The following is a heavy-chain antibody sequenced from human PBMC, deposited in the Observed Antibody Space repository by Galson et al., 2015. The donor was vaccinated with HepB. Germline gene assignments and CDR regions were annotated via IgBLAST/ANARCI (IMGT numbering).Heavy chain of an antibody. CDR2: IWKDGSNK. V-gene: IGHV3-33*01. Sequence: SLRLSCAASGFTFSSYGMHWVRQAPGKGLEWVAGIWKDGSNKYYADSVKGRFTISRDNSKNTLYLQVNSLRVEDTAVYYCAREEPTIVVAVSYYCGLGTLVTVSS. CDR1: GFTFSSYG. J-gene: IGHJ4*02. D-gene: IGHD3-22*01. CDR3: AREEPTIVVAVSYY.